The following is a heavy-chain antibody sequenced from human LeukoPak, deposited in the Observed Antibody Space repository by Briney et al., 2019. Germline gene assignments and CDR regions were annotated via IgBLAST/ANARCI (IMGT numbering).Heavy chain of an antibody. CDR2: IYYSGNT. CDR1: GGSISSYY. Sequence: SETLSLTCTVSGGSISSYYWSWIRQPPGKGLEWIGYIYYSGNTNYNPSLKSRVTISVDTSKNQFSLKLSSVIAADTAVYYCARAGWEGAFDIWGQGTMVTVSS. V-gene: IGHV4-59*08. D-gene: IGHD1-26*01. J-gene: IGHJ3*02. CDR3: ARAGWEGAFDI.